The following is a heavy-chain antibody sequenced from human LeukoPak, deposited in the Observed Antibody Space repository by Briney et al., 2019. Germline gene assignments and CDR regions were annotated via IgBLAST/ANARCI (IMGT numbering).Heavy chain of an antibody. CDR1: GFTFSSYA. J-gene: IGHJ4*02. V-gene: IGHV3-30*04. D-gene: IGHD5-18*01. CDR2: ISYDGSNK. Sequence: GGSLRLSCAASGFTFSSYAMSWVRQAPGKGLEWVAVISYDGSNKYYADSVKGRFTISRDNSKNTLYLQMNSLRAEDTAVYYCARDSRWRYSYGSFYFDYWGQGTLVTVSS. CDR3: ARDSRWRYSYGSFYFDY.